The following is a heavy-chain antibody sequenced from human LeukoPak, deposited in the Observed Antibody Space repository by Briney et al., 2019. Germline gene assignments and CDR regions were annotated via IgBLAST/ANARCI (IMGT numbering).Heavy chain of an antibody. CDR3: ARAEKDTAMSNY. D-gene: IGHD5-18*01. V-gene: IGHV4-61*10. CDR2: IYYSGST. J-gene: IGHJ4*02. CDR1: GGSISSDNYF. Sequence: PSQTLSLTCTVSGGSISSDNYFWSWIRQPAGTGLEWIGYIYYSGSTNYNPSLKSRVTISVDTSKNQFSLKLSSVTAADTAVYYCARAEKDTAMSNYWGQGTLVTVSS.